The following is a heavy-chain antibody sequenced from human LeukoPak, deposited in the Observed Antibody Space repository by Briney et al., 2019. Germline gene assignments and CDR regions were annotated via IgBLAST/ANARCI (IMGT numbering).Heavy chain of an antibody. Sequence: GGSLRLPCAASGFTFSSDSMNWVRQAPGKGLEWVSSISSSSSYIYYADSVKGRFTISRDNAKNSLYLQMNSLRAEDTAVYYCARPIAAAGTEGGYWGQGTLVTVSS. V-gene: IGHV3-21*01. D-gene: IGHD6-13*01. CDR3: ARPIAAAGTEGGY. J-gene: IGHJ4*02. CDR1: GFTFSSDS. CDR2: ISSSSSYI.